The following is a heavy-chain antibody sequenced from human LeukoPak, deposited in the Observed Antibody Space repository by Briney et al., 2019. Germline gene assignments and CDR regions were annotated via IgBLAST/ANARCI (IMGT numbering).Heavy chain of an antibody. Sequence: SETLSLTCTVSGASVTDYYWSWIRQSPGKGLEWISYIHHSGNSDYNPSLRSRVTTSLDTSKNQFSLNLITVTAADTAVYYCTRGHWGLQSWSQGTLVTVSS. J-gene: IGHJ5*02. CDR1: GASVTDYY. V-gene: IGHV4-59*02. CDR3: TRGHWGLQS. CDR2: IHHSGNS. D-gene: IGHD7-27*01.